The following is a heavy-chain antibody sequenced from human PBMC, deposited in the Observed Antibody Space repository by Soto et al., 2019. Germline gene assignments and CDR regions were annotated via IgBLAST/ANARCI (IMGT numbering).Heavy chain of an antibody. CDR2: ILPMLDIT. J-gene: IGHJ3*02. D-gene: IGHD6-13*01. CDR3: TKGSWPAETFDI. Sequence: QVQLVQSGAEVKKPGSSVKVSCKASGGTFSTYTIIWVRQAPGQGLEWMGRILPMLDITNSAQRFQGRVTITADKSTSTAYLELSSLRSEYTAVYYCTKGSWPAETFDIWGRGTMVTVSS. CDR1: GGTFSTYT. V-gene: IGHV1-69*02.